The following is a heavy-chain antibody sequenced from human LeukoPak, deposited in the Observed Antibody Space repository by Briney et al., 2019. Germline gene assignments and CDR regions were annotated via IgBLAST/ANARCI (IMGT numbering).Heavy chain of an antibody. CDR3: AKVNRGGYDSFDY. CDR1: GFTFSTYG. Sequence: GGSLRLSCAASGFTFSTYGMHWVRQAPGKGLEWVAFIRYDGSNKYYADSVKGRFTTSRDNSKNTLYLQMNSLRPEDTAVYYCAKVNRGGYDSFDYWGQGTLVTVSS. D-gene: IGHD5-12*01. CDR2: IRYDGSNK. J-gene: IGHJ4*02. V-gene: IGHV3-30*02.